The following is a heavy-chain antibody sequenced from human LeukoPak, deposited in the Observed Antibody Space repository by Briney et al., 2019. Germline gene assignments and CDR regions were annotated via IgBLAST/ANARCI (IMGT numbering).Heavy chain of an antibody. CDR2: IRYDGSNK. D-gene: IGHD3-10*01. CDR1: GFTFSSYG. Sequence: GGSLRLSCAASGFTFSSYGMHWVRQAPGKGLEWVAFIRYDGSNKYYADSVKGRFTISRDNSKNTLYLQMNSLRAEDTAVYYCAKDIWFGELRYFNYWGQGTLVTVSS. J-gene: IGHJ4*02. CDR3: AKDIWFGELRYFNY. V-gene: IGHV3-30*02.